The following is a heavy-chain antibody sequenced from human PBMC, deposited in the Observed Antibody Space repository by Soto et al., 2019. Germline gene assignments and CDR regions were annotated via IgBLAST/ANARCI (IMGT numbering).Heavy chain of an antibody. Sequence: PGESLKISCKGSGYSFTSYWIGWVRQMPGKGLEWMGIIYPGDSDTRYSPSFQGQVTISADKSISTAYLQWSSLKASDTAMYYCYSGSYYYYYGIDVWGQGTTVTVSS. D-gene: IGHD1-26*01. CDR1: GYSFTSYW. V-gene: IGHV5-51*01. CDR2: IYPGDSDT. J-gene: IGHJ6*02. CDR3: YSGSYYYYYGIDV.